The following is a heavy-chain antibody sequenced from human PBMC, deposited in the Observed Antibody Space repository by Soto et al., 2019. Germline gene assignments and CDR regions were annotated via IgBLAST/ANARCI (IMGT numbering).Heavy chain of an antibody. CDR1: GGSFSGYY. CDR2: INHSGST. J-gene: IGHJ6*02. V-gene: IGHV4-34*01. CDR3: ARGGAAVGTGYYYYGMDV. D-gene: IGHD6-13*01. Sequence: SETLSLTCAVYGGSFSGYYWSWIRQPPGTGLEWIGEINHSGSTNYNPSLTSRVTISVDTSKNQFSLKLSSVTAADTAVYYCARGGAAVGTGYYYYGMDVWGQGTTVTVSS.